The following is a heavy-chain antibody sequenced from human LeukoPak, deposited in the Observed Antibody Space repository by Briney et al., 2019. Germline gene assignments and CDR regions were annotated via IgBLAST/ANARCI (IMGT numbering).Heavy chain of an antibody. CDR1: GYTFTSYG. J-gene: IGHJ4*03. CDR2: ISAYNGNT. V-gene: IGHV1-18*01. Sequence: ASVKVSCKASGYTFTSYGISWVRQAPGQGLEWMGWISAYNGNTNYAQKLQGRVTMTTDTSTSTAYMGLRSLRSDDTAVYYCARGLTYDFWSGYYLDYWGHGTLVAVSS. CDR3: ARGLTYDFWSGYYLDY. D-gene: IGHD3-3*01.